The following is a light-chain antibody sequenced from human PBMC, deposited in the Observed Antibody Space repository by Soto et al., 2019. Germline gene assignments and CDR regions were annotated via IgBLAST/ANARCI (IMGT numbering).Light chain of an antibody. J-gene: IGKJ3*01. CDR3: QHYGTSAL. CDR2: DTS. Sequence: EIVLTQSPGTLSLSPGERATLSCRTSQSVSSSYLAWYQQKPGQAPRLLIYDTSDRATGIPARFSASGSGTEFPLTISRLEPEDFAVYYCQHYGTSALFGPGTKVDIK. V-gene: IGKV3-20*01. CDR1: QSVSSSY.